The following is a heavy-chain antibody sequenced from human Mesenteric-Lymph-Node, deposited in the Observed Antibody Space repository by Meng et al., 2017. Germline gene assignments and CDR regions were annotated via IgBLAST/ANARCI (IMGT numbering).Heavy chain of an antibody. CDR1: GGSISSSSYY. CDR3: ARGQLKWELLMENYYYYGMDV. J-gene: IGHJ6*02. V-gene: IGHV4-39*07. CDR2: IYYSGST. Sequence: SETLSLTCTVSGGSISSSSYYWGWIRQPPGKGLEWIGSIYYSGSTYYNPSLKSRVTISVDTSKNQFSLKLSSVTAADTAVYYCARGQLKWELLMENYYYYGMDVWGQGTTVTVSS. D-gene: IGHD1-26*01.